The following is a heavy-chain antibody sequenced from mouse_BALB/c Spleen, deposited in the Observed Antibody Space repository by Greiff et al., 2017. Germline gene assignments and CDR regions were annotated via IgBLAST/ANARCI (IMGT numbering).Heavy chain of an antibody. V-gene: IGHV2-2*02. Sequence: QVQLQQSGPGLVQPSQSLSITCTVSGFSLTSYGVHWVRQSPGKGLEWLGVIWSGGSTDYNAAFISRLSISKDNSKSQVFFKMNSLQANDTAIYYCAGNYYGSSYLYAMDYWGQGTYPTVSS. CDR2: IWSGGST. J-gene: IGHJ4*01. CDR3: AGNYYGSSYLYAMDY. CDR1: GFSLTSYG. D-gene: IGHD1-1*01.